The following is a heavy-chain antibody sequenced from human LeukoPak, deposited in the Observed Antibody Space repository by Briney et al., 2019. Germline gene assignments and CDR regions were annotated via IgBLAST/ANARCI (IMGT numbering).Heavy chain of an antibody. CDR1: GFTFSSYA. V-gene: IGHV3-23*01. CDR2: ISGSGGST. D-gene: IGHD3-3*01. Sequence: PGGSLRLSCAASGFTFSSYAMSWVRQAPGKGLEWVSAISGSGGSTYYADSVKGRFTISRDKSKNTLYLQMNSLRAEDTAVYYCAAGIGSYYYYMDVWGKGTTVTVSS. J-gene: IGHJ6*03. CDR3: AAGIGSYYYYMDV.